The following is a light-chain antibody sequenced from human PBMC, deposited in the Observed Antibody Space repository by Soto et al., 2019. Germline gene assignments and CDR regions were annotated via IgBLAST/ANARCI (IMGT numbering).Light chain of an antibody. V-gene: IGLV3-9*01. J-gene: IGLJ1*01. CDR1: KIGSKN. Sequence: SYELTQPLSVSVALGQTARITWGGNKIGSKNVQWYQQKPGQAPVLVIYRDFNRPSGIPERFSGSNSGNTATLTISRAQAGDEADYYCQVWDSSAVFGTGTKVTVL. CDR2: RDF. CDR3: QVWDSSAV.